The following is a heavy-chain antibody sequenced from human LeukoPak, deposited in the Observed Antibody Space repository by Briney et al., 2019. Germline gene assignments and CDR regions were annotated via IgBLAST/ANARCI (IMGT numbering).Heavy chain of an antibody. Sequence: ASVKVSCKASGFTFTSSAMQWVRQARGQRLEWIGWIVVGSGNTNYAQKFQERVTITRDMSTSTAYMELSSLRAEDTAVYYCARGPNRRWLQFGYFDYWGQGTLVTVSS. CDR3: ARGPNRRWLQFGYFDY. CDR1: GFTFTSSA. V-gene: IGHV1-58*02. D-gene: IGHD5-24*01. CDR2: IVVGSGNT. J-gene: IGHJ4*02.